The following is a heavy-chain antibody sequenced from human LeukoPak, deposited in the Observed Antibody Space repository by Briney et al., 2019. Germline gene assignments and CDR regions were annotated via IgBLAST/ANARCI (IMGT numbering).Heavy chain of an antibody. Sequence: ASVKVSCKASGGTFSSYAISWVRQAPGQGLEWMGGIIRIFGTAHYAQKFQGRVTITTDESTSTAYMELSSLRSEDTAVYYCARGVLGYCSSTSCYTSPYYYYMDVWGKGTTVTISS. CDR1: GGTFSSYA. CDR2: IIRIFGTA. D-gene: IGHD2-2*02. J-gene: IGHJ6*03. V-gene: IGHV1-69*05. CDR3: ARGVLGYCSSTSCYTSPYYYYMDV.